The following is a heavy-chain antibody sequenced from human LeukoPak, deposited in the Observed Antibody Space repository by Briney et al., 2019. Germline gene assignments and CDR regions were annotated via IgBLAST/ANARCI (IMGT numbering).Heavy chain of an antibody. J-gene: IGHJ6*03. CDR3: AKGERFDFNYYYYMDV. D-gene: IGHD3-3*01. CDR1: GFTFSNYG. Sequence: GGSLRLSCAASGFTFSNYGMHWVRQAPGKGLEWVAFIRYDGSNKHYADSVKGRFTISRDNSKNTLYLQMNSLRAEDTAVYYCAKGERFDFNYYYYMDVWGKGATVTVSS. CDR2: IRYDGSNK. V-gene: IGHV3-30*02.